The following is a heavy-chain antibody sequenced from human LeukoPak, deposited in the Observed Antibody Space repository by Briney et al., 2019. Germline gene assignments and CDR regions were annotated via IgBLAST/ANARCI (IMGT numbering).Heavy chain of an antibody. V-gene: IGHV4-59*08. CDR2: IYYNGNT. CDR3: ARRVSSITAYFLDF. CDR1: GDSISRYY. Sequence: PSETLSLTCTVSGDSISRYYWSWLRQPPGKGLEWIGYIYYNGNTNYNPSLKSRVTISLDTSKNQFSLKPSSVTAADTAVYYCARRVSSITAYFLDFWGQGAQVTVSS. D-gene: IGHD1-20*01. J-gene: IGHJ4*02.